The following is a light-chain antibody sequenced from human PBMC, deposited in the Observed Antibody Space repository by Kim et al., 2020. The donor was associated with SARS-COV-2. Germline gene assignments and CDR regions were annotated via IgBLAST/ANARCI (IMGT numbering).Light chain of an antibody. CDR2: DAS. J-gene: IGKJ1*01. CDR1: QSISSW. CDR3: QQYNSYSWT. V-gene: IGKV1-5*01. Sequence: ASVGDRLTITCRASQSISSWLAWYQQKPGKAPKLLIYDASSLESGVPSRFSGSGSGTEFTLTISSLQPDDFATYYCQQYNSYSWTFGQGTKVDIK.